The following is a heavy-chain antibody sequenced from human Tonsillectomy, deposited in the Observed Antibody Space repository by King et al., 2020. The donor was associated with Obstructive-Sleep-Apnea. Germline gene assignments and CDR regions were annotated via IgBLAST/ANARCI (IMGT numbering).Heavy chain of an antibody. CDR3: AKDWGDGDFPSPLDY. CDR2: IGGSGDSI. V-gene: IGHV3-23*04. D-gene: IGHD4-17*01. CDR1: GFTFTSYA. J-gene: IGHJ4*02. Sequence: VQLVESGGGLVQPGGSLRLSCAASGFTFTSYAMSWVRQAPGKWLEWVSSIGGSGDSIYYADSVKGRFTISRDNSKNTLFLQMNSLRADDTAVYYCAKDWGDGDFPSPLDYWGQGILVTVSS.